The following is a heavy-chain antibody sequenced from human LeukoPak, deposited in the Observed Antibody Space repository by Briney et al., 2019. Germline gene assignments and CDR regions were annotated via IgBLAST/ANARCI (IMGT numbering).Heavy chain of an antibody. Sequence: GGSLRLSCAASGFTFSNAWMSWVRQAPGKGLEWVGRIKSKTDGGATDYAAPVKGRFTISRDDSKNTLYLQMNSLKTEDTAVYYCTTYDFWSVSYAFDIWGQGTMVTVSS. J-gene: IGHJ3*02. V-gene: IGHV3-15*01. CDR3: TTYDFWSVSYAFDI. CDR2: IKSKTDGGAT. D-gene: IGHD3-3*01. CDR1: GFTFSNAW.